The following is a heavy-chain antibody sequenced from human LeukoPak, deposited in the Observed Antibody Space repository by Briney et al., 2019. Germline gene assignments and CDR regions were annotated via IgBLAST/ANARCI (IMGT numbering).Heavy chain of an antibody. V-gene: IGHV4-59*01. Sequence: SETLSLTCTVSDDSISDYYRGWIRQPPGKGLEWIGYFHNSGTSTYNPSLKSRVTISADTSKNQFSLKLNSLTTADTAVYYCANLPGIYYYDSSGYPHYYDAFDIWGQGTMVTVSS. J-gene: IGHJ3*02. CDR1: DDSISDYY. CDR2: FHNSGTS. CDR3: ANLPGIYYYDSSGYPHYYDAFDI. D-gene: IGHD3-22*01.